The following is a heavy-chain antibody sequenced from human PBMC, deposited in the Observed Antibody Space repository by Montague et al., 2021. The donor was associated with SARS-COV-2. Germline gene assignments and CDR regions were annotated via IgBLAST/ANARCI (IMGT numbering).Heavy chain of an antibody. CDR1: GFTFSSYS. J-gene: IGHJ4*02. D-gene: IGHD2-2*01. CDR3: ARGVRGSGTRSL. Sequence: RILSLSASGFTFSSYSMNWVRQAPGKGLEWVSSISSSSSYIYYADSVKGRFTISRGNAKNSLYLQMNSLRAEDTAVYYCARGVRGSGTRSLWGQGTLVTVSS. V-gene: IGHV3-21*01. CDR2: ISSSSSYI.